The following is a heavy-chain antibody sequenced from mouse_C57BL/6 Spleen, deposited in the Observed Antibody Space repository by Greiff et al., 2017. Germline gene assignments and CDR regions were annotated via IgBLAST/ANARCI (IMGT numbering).Heavy chain of an antibody. CDR1: GFTFSSYA. Sequence: EVKLLESGGGLVKPGGSLKLSCAASGFTFSSYAMSWVRQTPEKRLEWVATISAGGSYTHYPDNVKGRFTISRDNAKNNLYLQMSRLKSEDSAMYYCARDPYGNSYYFDYWGQGTTLPVSS. J-gene: IGHJ2*01. V-gene: IGHV5-4*01. D-gene: IGHD2-1*01. CDR3: ARDPYGNSYYFDY. CDR2: ISAGGSYT.